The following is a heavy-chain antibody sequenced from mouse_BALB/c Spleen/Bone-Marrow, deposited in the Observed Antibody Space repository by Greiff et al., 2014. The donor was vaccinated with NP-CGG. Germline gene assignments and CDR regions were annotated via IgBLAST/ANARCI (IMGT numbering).Heavy chain of an antibody. Sequence: VQLVESGPDLVAPSQSLSITCTVSGFSLTSYGVHWVRQPPGRGLEWLVVIWSDGSTTYNSALKSRLSISKDNSRSQVFLKMNSLQTDDTAMYYCARHDNDGYYLAYWGQGTLVTVSA. D-gene: IGHD2-3*01. J-gene: IGHJ3*01. CDR2: IWSDGST. CDR1: GFSLTSYG. V-gene: IGHV2-6-2*01. CDR3: ARHDNDGYYLAY.